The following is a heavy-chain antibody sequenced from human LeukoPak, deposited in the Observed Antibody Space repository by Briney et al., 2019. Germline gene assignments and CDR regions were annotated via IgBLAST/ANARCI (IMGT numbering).Heavy chain of an antibody. J-gene: IGHJ4*02. D-gene: IGHD4-23*01. CDR1: GYTFTSYG. CDR3: ARDPEATVVTPVDY. CDR2: ISAYNGNT. Sequence: ASGKVSCKASGYTFTSYGISWVRQAPGQGLEWMGWISAYNGNTNYAQNLQGRVTMTTDTSTSTAYMELRSLRSDDTAVYYCARDPEATVVTPVDYWGQGTLVTVSS. V-gene: IGHV1-18*01.